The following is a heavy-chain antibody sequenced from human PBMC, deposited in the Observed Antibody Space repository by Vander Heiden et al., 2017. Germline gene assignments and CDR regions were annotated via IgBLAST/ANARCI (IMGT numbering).Heavy chain of an antibody. Sequence: VQRVESGGDWVKRGGSLGLSCAPSGFTYSTYWPTWVRQAPGRGLEWVANINQDGSIACYLDSMKGRFIISRDNSKGSLYLQLNSLRAEDTAIYYWARISYSSSSLDYWGQGTLVTVSS. J-gene: IGHJ4*02. V-gene: IGHV3-7*01. CDR3: ARISYSSSSLDY. CDR2: INQDGSIA. CDR1: GFTYSTYW. D-gene: IGHD6-6*01.